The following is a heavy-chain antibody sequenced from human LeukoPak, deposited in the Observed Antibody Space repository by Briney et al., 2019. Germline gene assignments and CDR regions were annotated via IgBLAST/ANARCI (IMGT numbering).Heavy chain of an antibody. CDR3: AKSFPPYYYYYGMTS. J-gene: IGHJ6*02. Sequence: GRSLRLSCAASGFTFDDYAMHWVRQAPGKGLEWVSGISWNSGSIGYADSVKGRFTISRDNAKNSLYLQMNSLRAEDTALYYCAKSFPPYYYYYGMTSGAKGPRSPSP. V-gene: IGHV3-9*01. CDR1: GFTFDDYA. CDR2: ISWNSGSI.